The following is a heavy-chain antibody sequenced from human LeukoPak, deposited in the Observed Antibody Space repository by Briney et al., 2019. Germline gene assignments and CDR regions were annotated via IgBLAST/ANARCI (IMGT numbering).Heavy chain of an antibody. V-gene: IGHV4-59*12. CDR1: GGSISRYY. CDR3: ARAGGIRYITMVRGVKNWFDP. Sequence: PSETLSLTCTVSGGSISRYYWSWIRQPPGKGLEWIGYIYYSGGTNYNPSLKSRVTMSVDTSKNQFSLKLSSVTAADTAVYYCARAGGIRYITMVRGVKNWFDPWGQGTLVTVSS. J-gene: IGHJ5*02. D-gene: IGHD3-10*01. CDR2: IYYSGGT.